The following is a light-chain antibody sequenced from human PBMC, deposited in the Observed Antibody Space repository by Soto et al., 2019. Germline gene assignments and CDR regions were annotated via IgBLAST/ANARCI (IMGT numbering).Light chain of an antibody. V-gene: IGLV2-14*01. J-gene: IGLJ1*01. Sequence: QSVLTQPDSVSGSPGQTITIYCTGTSXDIGGYNYVSWYQQHPGKAPKLIIYEVTNRPSGVSHRFSGSKSGNTAFLTISGLQSEDETDYHCSSYRTSNTSVFGTGTKVTVL. CDR2: EVT. CDR1: SXDIGGYNY. CDR3: SSYRTSNTSV.